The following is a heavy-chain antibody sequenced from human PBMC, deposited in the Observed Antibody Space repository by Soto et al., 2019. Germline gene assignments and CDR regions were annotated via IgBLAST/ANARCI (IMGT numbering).Heavy chain of an antibody. CDR2: MNPNSGNT. Sequence: ASVKVSCKASGYTFTSYDINWVRQATGQGLEWMGWMNPNSGNTGYAQKFQGRVTMTRNTSISTAYMELSSLRSEDTAVYYCARTPLYGSGTRRAFDIWGQGTMVTVSS. CDR3: ARTPLYGSGTRRAFDI. D-gene: IGHD3-10*01. V-gene: IGHV1-8*01. J-gene: IGHJ3*02. CDR1: GYTFTSYD.